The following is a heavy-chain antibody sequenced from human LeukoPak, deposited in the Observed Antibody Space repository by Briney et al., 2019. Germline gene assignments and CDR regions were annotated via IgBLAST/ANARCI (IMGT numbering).Heavy chain of an antibody. J-gene: IGHJ4*02. CDR1: GFTFSSYE. Sequence: GGSLRLSCAASGFTFSSYEMNWVRQAPGKGLEWVSYISSSGSTIYYADSVKGRFTISRDNAKNSLYLQMNSLRAEDTAVYYCARAPGYRSFLDYWGQGTLVTVSS. CDR3: ARAPGYRSFLDY. CDR2: ISSSGSTI. V-gene: IGHV3-48*03. D-gene: IGHD6-13*01.